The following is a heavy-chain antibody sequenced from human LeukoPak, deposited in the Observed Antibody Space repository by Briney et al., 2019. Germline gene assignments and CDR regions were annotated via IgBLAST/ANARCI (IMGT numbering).Heavy chain of an antibody. CDR3: ARLKSAMGAYYYYYYGMDV. CDR1: GGSFSGCY. Sequence: SETLSLTCAVYGGSFSGCYWSWIRQPPGKGLEWIGEINHSGSTNYNPSLKSRVTISVDTSKNQFSLKLSSVTAADTAVYYCARLKSAMGAYYYYYYGMDVWGQGTTVTVSS. J-gene: IGHJ6*02. CDR2: INHSGST. D-gene: IGHD3-16*01. V-gene: IGHV4-34*01.